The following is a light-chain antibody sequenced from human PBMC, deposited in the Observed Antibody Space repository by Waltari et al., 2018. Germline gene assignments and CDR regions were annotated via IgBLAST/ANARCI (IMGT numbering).Light chain of an antibody. J-gene: IGLJ2*01. Sequence: SYELTQPLSVSVALGQTARITCGGNNIGSKNVHWYQQQPDQAPVLVIYRESNRPAGIPERFSGSNSGNTATLTISRAQAGDEADYYCQVWDSRAVFGGGTKLTVL. CDR2: RES. V-gene: IGLV3-9*01. CDR1: NIGSKN. CDR3: QVWDSRAV.